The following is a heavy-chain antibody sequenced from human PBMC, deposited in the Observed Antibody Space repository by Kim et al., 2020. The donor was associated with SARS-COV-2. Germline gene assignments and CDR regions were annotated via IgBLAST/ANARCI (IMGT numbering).Heavy chain of an antibody. J-gene: IGHJ4*02. D-gene: IGHD1-26*01. V-gene: IGHV7-4-1*02. CDR2: GDP. CDR3: AREVGVGATY. Sequence: GDPTYAQGFTGRFVFSLDTSVSTAYLQISSLKAEDTAVYYCAREVGVGATYWGQGTLVTVSS.